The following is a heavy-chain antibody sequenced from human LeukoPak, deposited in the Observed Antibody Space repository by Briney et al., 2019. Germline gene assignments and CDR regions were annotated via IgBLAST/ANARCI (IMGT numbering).Heavy chain of an antibody. D-gene: IGHD3-22*01. Sequence: SETLSLTCTVSGDSISSYYWSWIRQPPGKGLEWIGYIYYSGSTNYNPSLKSRVTISVDTSKNQFSLKLSSVTAANTAVYYCARLPFYDSSGYWAQGTLVTVFS. CDR3: ARLPFYDSSGY. CDR2: IYYSGST. CDR1: GDSISSYY. J-gene: IGHJ4*02. V-gene: IGHV4-59*08.